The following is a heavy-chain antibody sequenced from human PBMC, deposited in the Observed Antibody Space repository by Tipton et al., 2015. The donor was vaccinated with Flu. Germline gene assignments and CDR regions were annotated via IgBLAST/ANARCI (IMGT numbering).Heavy chain of an antibody. CDR3: ARAWIQLWRTHWYLDL. Sequence: QLVQSGAEVKKPGASVKVSCKASGYTFTGYYMHWVRQAPGQGLEWMGWINPNSGGTNYAQRFQGRVTMTRDTSISTAYMELSRLRSDDTAVYYCARAWIQLWRTHWYLDLWGRGTLVTVSP. V-gene: IGHV1-2*02. J-gene: IGHJ2*01. D-gene: IGHD5-18*01. CDR1: GYTFTGYY. CDR2: INPNSGGT.